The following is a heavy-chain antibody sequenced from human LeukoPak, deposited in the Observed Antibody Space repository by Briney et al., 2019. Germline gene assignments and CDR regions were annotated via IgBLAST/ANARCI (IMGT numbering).Heavy chain of an antibody. CDR2: FSCGGSA. D-gene: IGHD3-9*01. Sequence: SETLSLTCIVPGGSISSSRYYWAWIRQSPGKGLGWIGTFSCGGSAYYNPSLTSRVSISKDTSDNQFSLRLYSVTAADTAVFYRARGPVRDEDGLTGNSYYFGLDAWGQGTTVTVSS. J-gene: IGHJ6*02. CDR3: ARGPVRDEDGLTGNSYYFGLDA. CDR1: GGSISSSRYY. V-gene: IGHV4-39*07.